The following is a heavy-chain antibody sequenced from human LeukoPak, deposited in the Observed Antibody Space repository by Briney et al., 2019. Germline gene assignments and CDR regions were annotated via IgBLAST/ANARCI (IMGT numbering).Heavy chain of an antibody. D-gene: IGHD1-26*01. CDR1: GFTFSSYG. J-gene: IGHJ6*03. V-gene: IGHV3-30*18. CDR2: ISYGGSNK. CDR3: AKMGLGGQRYYYYYMDV. Sequence: GGSLRLSCAASGFTFSSYGMHWVRQAPGKGLEWVAVISYGGSNKYYADSVKGRFTISRDNSKNTLYLQMNSLRAEDTAVYYCAKMGLGGQRYYYYYMDVWGKGTTVTVSS.